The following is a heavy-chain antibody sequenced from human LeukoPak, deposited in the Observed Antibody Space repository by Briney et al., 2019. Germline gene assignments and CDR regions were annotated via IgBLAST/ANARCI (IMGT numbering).Heavy chain of an antibody. CDR2: ISYDGSNK. CDR1: GFTFSSYG. D-gene: IGHD6-13*01. J-gene: IGHJ4*02. V-gene: IGHV3-30*03. Sequence: GGSLRLSCAASGFTFSSYGMHWVRQAPGKGLEWVAVISYDGSNKYYADSVKGRFTISRDNSKNTLYPQMNSLRPEDTAVYYCARGTQYSSSWLNYWGQGTLVTVSS. CDR3: ARGTQYSSSWLNY.